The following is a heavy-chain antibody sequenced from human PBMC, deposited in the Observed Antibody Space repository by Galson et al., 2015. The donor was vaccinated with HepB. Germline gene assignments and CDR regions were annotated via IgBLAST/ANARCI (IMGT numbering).Heavy chain of an antibody. CDR3: SRLGDLSGYSSS. V-gene: IGHV3-73*01. CDR1: GFNFSGSA. Sequence: SLRLSCAASGFNFSGSAMHWVRQTSGKGLEWVGLIRSRANSHATAYAASLKGRFTISRNDSKNTAYLHMNNLKTEDTTVYYCSRLGDLSGYSSSWGQGTLVTVSS. D-gene: IGHD2-2*01. CDR2: IRSRANSHAT. J-gene: IGHJ4*02.